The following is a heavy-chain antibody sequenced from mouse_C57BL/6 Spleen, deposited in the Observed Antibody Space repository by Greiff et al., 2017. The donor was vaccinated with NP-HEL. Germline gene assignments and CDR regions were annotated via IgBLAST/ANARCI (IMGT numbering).Heavy chain of an antibody. CDR2: FYPGSGSI. CDR3: ARHEEYYGSSYLAMDY. J-gene: IGHJ4*01. V-gene: IGHV1-62-2*01. D-gene: IGHD1-1*01. CDR1: GYTFTEYT. Sequence: VQLQQSGAELVKPGASVKLSCKASGYTFTEYTIHWVKQRSGQGLEWIGWFYPGSGSIKYNEKFKDKATLTADKSSSTGYMELSRLTSEDSAVYFCARHEEYYGSSYLAMDYWGQGTSGTVPS.